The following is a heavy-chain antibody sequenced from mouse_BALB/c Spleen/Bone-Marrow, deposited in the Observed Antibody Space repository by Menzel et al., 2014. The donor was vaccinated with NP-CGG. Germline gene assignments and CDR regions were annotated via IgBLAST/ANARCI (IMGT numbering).Heavy chain of an antibody. D-gene: IGHD2-4*01. CDR2: INPSSDYT. Sequence: VQLQQFGAELARPGASVKMSCKASGYTFTSYTIHWVKQRPGQGLEWIGYINPSSDYTNYNQKFKDKATLTADKSSSTAYMQLSSLTSEDSAVYYCAREGLRAWFVYWGQGTLVTVSA. J-gene: IGHJ3*01. CDR1: GYTFTSYT. CDR3: AREGLRAWFVY. V-gene: IGHV1-4*01.